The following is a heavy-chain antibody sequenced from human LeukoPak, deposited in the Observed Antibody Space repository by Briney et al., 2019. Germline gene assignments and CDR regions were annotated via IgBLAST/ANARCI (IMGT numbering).Heavy chain of an antibody. D-gene: IGHD3-10*01. CDR1: GGTFSSYA. CDR2: IIPIFGTA. V-gene: IGHV1-69*13. Sequence: ASMKVSCKASGGTFSSYAISWVRQAPGQGLEWMGGIIPIFGTANYAQKFQGRVTITADESTSTAYMELSSLRSEDTAVYYCAREAYGSGTNWYFDLWGRGTLVTVSS. CDR3: AREAYGSGTNWYFDL. J-gene: IGHJ2*01.